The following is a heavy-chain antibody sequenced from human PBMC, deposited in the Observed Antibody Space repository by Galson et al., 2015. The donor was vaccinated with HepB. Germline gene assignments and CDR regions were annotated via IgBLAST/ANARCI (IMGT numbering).Heavy chain of an antibody. D-gene: IGHD3-22*01. J-gene: IGHJ4*02. CDR2: ISDSGGST. V-gene: IGHV3-23*01. Sequence: SLRLSCAASGFTFGSQAMNWVRQAPGKGLEWVSGISDSGGSTYYADSVKSRFTISRDNSKNTLYLQMNSLGAEDTAIYYCAKKFSDSSGYYFWGFDYWGQGTLVTVSS. CDR3: AKKFSDSSGYYFWGFDY. CDR1: GFTFGSQA.